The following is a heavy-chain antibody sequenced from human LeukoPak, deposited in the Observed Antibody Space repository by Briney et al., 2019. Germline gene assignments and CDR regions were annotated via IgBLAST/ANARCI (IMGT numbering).Heavy chain of an antibody. CDR2: ISYDGSNK. J-gene: IGHJ4*02. CDR3: AKVYDYGDPFDY. CDR1: GFTFSSYG. V-gene: IGHV3-30*18. Sequence: GRSLRLSCAASGFTFSSYGMHWVRQAPGKGLEWVAVISYDGSNKYYADSVKGRFTISRDNSKNTLYLQMNSLRAEDTAVYYCAKVYDYGDPFDYWGQGTLVTVSS. D-gene: IGHD4-17*01.